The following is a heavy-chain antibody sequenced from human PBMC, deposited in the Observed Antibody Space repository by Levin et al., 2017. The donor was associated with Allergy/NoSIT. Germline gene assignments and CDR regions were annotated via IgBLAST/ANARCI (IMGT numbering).Heavy chain of an antibody. J-gene: IGHJ4*02. CDR1: GFTFPTYA. CDR3: AKRQYTSGWYIDY. Sequence: GESLKISCVASGFTFPTYAMAWVRQAPGKGLEWVSTINPAGVTTYYADSVQGRFTLSRDDSKSTLYLQLSSLTAEATAVYFCAKRQYTSGWYIDYWGQGTLVTVSS. V-gene: IGHV3-23*01. CDR2: INPAGVTT. D-gene: IGHD6-25*01.